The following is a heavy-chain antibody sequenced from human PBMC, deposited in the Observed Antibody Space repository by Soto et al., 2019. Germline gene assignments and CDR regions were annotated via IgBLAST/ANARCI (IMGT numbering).Heavy chain of an antibody. D-gene: IGHD1-1*01. CDR2: IFYSGST. Sequence: QVQLQESGPGLVKPSQTLSLTCTVSGGSISSGGYYWSFIRQLPGKGLDWIGYIFYSGSTYYNPSVKSRVTISVDTSKNQFSLNLSSVTAADTAVYYCAREVQPPYYFDQWGQRTLVTVSS. CDR3: AREVQPPYYFDQ. V-gene: IGHV4-31*03. J-gene: IGHJ4*02. CDR1: GGSISSGGYY.